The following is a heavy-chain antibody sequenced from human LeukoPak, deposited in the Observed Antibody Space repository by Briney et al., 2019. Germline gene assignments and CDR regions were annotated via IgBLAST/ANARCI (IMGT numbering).Heavy chain of an antibody. CDR3: AKDASSGIYYDH. V-gene: IGHV3-23*01. Sequence: GGSLRLSCAASGFTFSSYDMSWVRQAPGKGLEWVSAISSSGGSTYYADSVKGRFTISRDNSKNTLYLQMHSLRAEDTAVYYCAKDASSGIYYDHWGQGTLATVSS. J-gene: IGHJ4*02. D-gene: IGHD1-26*01. CDR2: ISSSGGST. CDR1: GFTFSSYD.